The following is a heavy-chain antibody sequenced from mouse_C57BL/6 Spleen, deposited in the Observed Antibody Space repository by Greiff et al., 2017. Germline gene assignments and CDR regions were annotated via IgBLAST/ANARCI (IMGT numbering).Heavy chain of an antibody. CDR1: GYAFTNYL. CDR2: INPGSGGT. Sequence: QVQLQQSGAELVRPGTSVKVSCKASGYAFTNYLIEWVKQRPGQGLEWIGVINPGSGGTNYNEKFKGKATLTADKSSSTAYMQLSSLTSEDSAVYCCARGITTAYAMDYWGQGTSVTVSS. D-gene: IGHD1-2*01. J-gene: IGHJ4*01. V-gene: IGHV1-54*01. CDR3: ARGITTAYAMDY.